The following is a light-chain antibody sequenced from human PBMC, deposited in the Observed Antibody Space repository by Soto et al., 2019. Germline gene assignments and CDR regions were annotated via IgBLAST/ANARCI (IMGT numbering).Light chain of an antibody. CDR1: QSVSSY. J-gene: IGKJ1*01. CDR3: QQRSTSWT. Sequence: EILFTQSPATLSLSPGERATLSCRASQSVSSYLAWYQQKPGKAPRLLIYDASNTATGIPARLSGSGSGTDFTLTIRSLEPEDSAVYDCQQRSTSWTFGQGTKVDIK. V-gene: IGKV3-11*01. CDR2: DAS.